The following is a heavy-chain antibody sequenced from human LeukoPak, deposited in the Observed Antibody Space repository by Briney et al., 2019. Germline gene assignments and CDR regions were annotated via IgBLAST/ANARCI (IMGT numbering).Heavy chain of an antibody. CDR2: INPSGGST. CDR1: GYTFTSYY. CDR3: ARERSQYYYDSSGHSPGY. V-gene: IGHV1-46*01. Sequence: ASVKVSCKASGYTFTSYYMHWVRQAPGQGPEWMGIINPSGGSTSYAQKFQGRVTMTRDMSTSTVYMELSSLRSEDTAVYYCARERSQYYYDSSGHSPGYWGQGTLVTVSS. D-gene: IGHD3-22*01. J-gene: IGHJ4*02.